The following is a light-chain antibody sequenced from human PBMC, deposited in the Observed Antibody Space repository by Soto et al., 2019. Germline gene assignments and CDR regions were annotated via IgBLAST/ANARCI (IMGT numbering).Light chain of an antibody. CDR3: ETWDSNTWV. CDR1: SGHSGYI. Sequence: QTVVTQSSSASASLGSSVKLTCTLSSGHSGYIIAWHQQQPGKAPRYLMKLEGSGSYNKGSGVPDRFSGSTSGADRYLTISNLQFEDEADYYCETWDSNTWVFGGGTKVTVL. V-gene: IGLV4-60*02. J-gene: IGLJ3*02. CDR2: LEGSGSY.